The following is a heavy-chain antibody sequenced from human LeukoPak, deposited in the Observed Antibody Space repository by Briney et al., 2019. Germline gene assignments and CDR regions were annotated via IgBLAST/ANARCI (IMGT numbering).Heavy chain of an antibody. J-gene: IGHJ6*02. D-gene: IGHD3-22*01. Sequence: PGGSLRLSCAASGFTFGSYAMHWVRQAPGKGLEWVAVISYDGSNKYYADSVKGRFTISRDNSKNTLYLQMNSLRAEDTAVYYCARDYDSSGYYYTLWYYYYGMDVWGQGTTVTVSS. CDR1: GFTFGSYA. CDR2: ISYDGSNK. CDR3: ARDYDSSGYYYTLWYYYYGMDV. V-gene: IGHV3-30-3*01.